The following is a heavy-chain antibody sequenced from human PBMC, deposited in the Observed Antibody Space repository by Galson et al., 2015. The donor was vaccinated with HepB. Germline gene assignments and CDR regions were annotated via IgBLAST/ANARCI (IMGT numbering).Heavy chain of an antibody. CDR1: GFTFSNYA. Sequence: SLRLSCAASGFTFSNYAMSWVRQAPGKGLEWVSAISGSAGSTYYADSVKGRFTISRDNSKNTLYLQMNSLRAEDTAVYYCAKDLVGQQFVAAWGYWGQGTLVTVSS. CDR2: ISGSAGST. CDR3: AKDLVGQQFVAAWGY. V-gene: IGHV3-23*01. D-gene: IGHD2-15*01. J-gene: IGHJ4*02.